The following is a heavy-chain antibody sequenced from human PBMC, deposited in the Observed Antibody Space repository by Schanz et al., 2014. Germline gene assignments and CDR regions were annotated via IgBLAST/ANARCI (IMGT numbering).Heavy chain of an antibody. CDR3: ARQPGRITVSGVVSNWFDP. V-gene: IGHV3-66*04. CDR1: GFTVSSNY. Sequence: EVHLVESGGGLVQPGGSLRLSCAASGFTVSSNYMSWVRQAPGKGLEWVSLIYSNGSTYYADSVKGRFIISRDNSKNTLYLQMNSLRVEDTAVYYCARQPGRITVSGVVSNWFDPWGQGTLVTVSS. J-gene: IGHJ5*02. D-gene: IGHD3-3*01. CDR2: IYSNGST.